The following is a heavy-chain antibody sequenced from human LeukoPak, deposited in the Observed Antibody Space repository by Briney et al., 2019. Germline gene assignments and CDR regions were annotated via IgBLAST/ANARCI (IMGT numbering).Heavy chain of an antibody. D-gene: IGHD5-18*01. CDR1: GFSFSSYS. J-gene: IGHJ3*02. CDR3: ARDLLPRGYSYGEVAFDI. V-gene: IGHV3-48*01. Sequence: GGSLRLSCAASGFSFSSYSMNWVRQAPGKGLEWVSYISSSSTIYYADSVKGRFTISRDNAKNSLYLQMNSLRAEDTAVYYCARDLLPRGYSYGEVAFDIWGQGTMVTVSS. CDR2: ISSSSTI.